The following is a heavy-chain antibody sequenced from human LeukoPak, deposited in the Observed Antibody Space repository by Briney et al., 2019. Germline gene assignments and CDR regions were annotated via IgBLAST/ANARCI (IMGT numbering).Heavy chain of an antibody. V-gene: IGHV1-18*01. D-gene: IGHD3/OR15-3a*01. CDR3: ARGDSQNWFDP. J-gene: IGHJ5*02. CDR1: GYTFTSYG. Sequence: ASVKVSWKASGYTFTSYGISWVRQAPGQWLEWMRWISAYNGNTNYAQKRQGRVTMTTDTSTSTAYMELRSLRSDDTAVYYCARGDSQNWFDPWGQGTLVTVSS. CDR2: ISAYNGNT.